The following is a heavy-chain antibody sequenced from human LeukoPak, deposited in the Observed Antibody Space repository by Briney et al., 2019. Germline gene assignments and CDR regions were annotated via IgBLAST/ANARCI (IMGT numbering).Heavy chain of an antibody. Sequence: PSQTLSLTCTVSGGSISSGDYYWSWIRQPPGKGLEWIGYIYYSGSTYYNPSLKSRVTISVDTSKNQFSLKLSSVTAADTAVYYCAREGITMVRGGGMDVWGQGTTVTASS. D-gene: IGHD3-10*01. V-gene: IGHV4-30-4*01. CDR3: AREGITMVRGGGMDV. J-gene: IGHJ6*02. CDR2: IYYSGST. CDR1: GGSISSGDYY.